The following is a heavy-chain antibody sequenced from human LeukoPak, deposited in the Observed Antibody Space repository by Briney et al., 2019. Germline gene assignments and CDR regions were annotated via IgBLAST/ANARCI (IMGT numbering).Heavy chain of an antibody. CDR1: GYTFTGYY. CDR2: INPNSGGT. CDR3: ARGALMIVVDHWFDP. V-gene: IGHV1-2*02. Sequence: ASVKVSCKASGYTFTGYYMHWVRQAPGQGLEWMGWINPNSGGTNYAQKFQGRVTMTRDTSISTAYMELSRLRSDDTAVYYCARGALMIVVDHWFDPWGQGTLVTVSS. J-gene: IGHJ5*02. D-gene: IGHD3-22*01.